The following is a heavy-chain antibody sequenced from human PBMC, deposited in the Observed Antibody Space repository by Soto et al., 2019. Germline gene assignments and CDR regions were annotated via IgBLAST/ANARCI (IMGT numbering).Heavy chain of an antibody. CDR3: ARWVGSSPPHY. CDR1: GGSVSVYY. V-gene: IGHV4-59*02. J-gene: IGHJ4*02. D-gene: IGHD1-26*01. CDR2: IYASGSH. Sequence: PSETLSLICTISGGSVSVYYWSWIRQSTGQGLEWIGNIYASGSHYYNPSLRSRVTISAATSKHQISLKLTSPTAADTAVYYCARWVGSSPPHYWGRGTLVTVSS.